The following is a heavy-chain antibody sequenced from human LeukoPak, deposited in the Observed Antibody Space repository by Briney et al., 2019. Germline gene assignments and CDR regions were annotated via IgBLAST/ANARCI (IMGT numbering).Heavy chain of an antibody. J-gene: IGHJ5*02. D-gene: IGHD3-9*01. CDR3: ATITTYYDIFTGYYTNLFDP. Sequence: GESLQISCKGSGSSFTSYWIGWGRQLPGKGLEWTGIIYPGDSDIRYSPSFQGQVNISADKSIRTDSLQWRSLEAPATASDYCATITTYYDIFTGYYTNLFDPWGQGTLVTVSS. CDR2: IYPGDSDI. V-gene: IGHV5-51*01. CDR1: GSSFTSYW.